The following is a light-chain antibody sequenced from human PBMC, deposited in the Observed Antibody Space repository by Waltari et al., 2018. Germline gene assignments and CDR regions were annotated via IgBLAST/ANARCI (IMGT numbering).Light chain of an antibody. Sequence: QSALTQPASVSGSPGQSITISCTGTSSDVGGYNYVSWYQQHPGKAPKLIIFDVSNRLSGVSSRFAGSKSGNTASLTISGLQAQDEADYYCSSYISSDTLELFGGGTSLTVL. V-gene: IGLV2-14*03. CDR3: SSYISSDTLEL. CDR2: DVS. J-gene: IGLJ2*01. CDR1: SSDVGGYNY.